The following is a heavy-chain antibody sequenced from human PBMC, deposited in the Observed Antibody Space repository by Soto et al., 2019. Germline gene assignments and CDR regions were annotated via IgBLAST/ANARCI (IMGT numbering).Heavy chain of an antibody. CDR3: ARDRTGVTAFDI. CDR2: IIPIFGTA. Sequence: GASVKVSCKASGGTFSSYAISWVRQAPGQGLEWMGGIIPIFGTANYARKFQGRVTITADESTSTAYMELSSLRSEDTAVYYCARDRTGVTAFDIWGQGTMVTVSS. J-gene: IGHJ3*02. D-gene: IGHD2-21*02. CDR1: GGTFSSYA. V-gene: IGHV1-69*13.